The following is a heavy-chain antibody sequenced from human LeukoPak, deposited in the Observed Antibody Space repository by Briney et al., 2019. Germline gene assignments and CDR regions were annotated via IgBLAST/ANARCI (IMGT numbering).Heavy chain of an antibody. V-gene: IGHV4-59*01. CDR2: IYYSGST. CDR1: GGSISSYY. CDR3: ARELKVGNTGYYFDY. Sequence: PSETLSLTCTVSGGSISSYYWSWLRQSPGKGLEWVGYIYYSGSTNYNPSLKSRVTISLDTSKNQFSLKMDSVTAADTAVYYCARELKVGNTGYYFDYWGQGTLVTVSS. D-gene: IGHD4-23*01. J-gene: IGHJ4*02.